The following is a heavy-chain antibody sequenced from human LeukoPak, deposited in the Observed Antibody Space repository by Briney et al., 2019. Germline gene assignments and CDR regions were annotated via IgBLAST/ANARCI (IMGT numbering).Heavy chain of an antibody. CDR1: GYSISSGYY. CDR2: IYYSGST. D-gene: IGHD3-22*01. Sequence: SETLSLTCTVSGYSISSGYYWGWIRQPPGKGLEWIGSIYYSGSTYYNPSLKSRVTISVDTSKNQFSLKLSSVTAADTAVYYCARVRDYDSSGWYYFDYWGQGTLVTVSS. CDR3: ARVRDYDSSGWYYFDY. V-gene: IGHV4-38-2*02. J-gene: IGHJ4*02.